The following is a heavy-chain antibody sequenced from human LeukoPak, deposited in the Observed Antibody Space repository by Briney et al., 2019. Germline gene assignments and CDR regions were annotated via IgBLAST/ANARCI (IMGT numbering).Heavy chain of an antibody. Sequence: PGGSLRLSCAAPGLTFRSNGMNGARQAPGKGLEGAPVIWYDGSNKYSADYLKARSTISGDNSKITLYLQMNSLRAEDTAVYYCARDTAKLGYGYCSSTSCYELDYWGQGTLVTDSS. CDR3: ARDTAKLGYGYCSSTSCYELDY. V-gene: IGHV3-33*01. CDR1: GLTFRSNG. D-gene: IGHD2-2*03. J-gene: IGHJ4*02. CDR2: IWYDGSNK.